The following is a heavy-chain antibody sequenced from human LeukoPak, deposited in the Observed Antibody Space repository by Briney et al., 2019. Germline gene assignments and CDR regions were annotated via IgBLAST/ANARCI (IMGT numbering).Heavy chain of an antibody. D-gene: IGHD6-19*01. V-gene: IGHV4-4*02. Sequence: SETLSLTCAVSGDSISSNHWWSWVRQPPGKGLEWIGEIHHSGSTNYNPSLKSRVTISVDKSKNQFSLKLSSVTAADTAVYYCASKLTAVAGYFDCWGQGTLVTVSS. J-gene: IGHJ4*02. CDR2: IHHSGST. CDR3: ASKLTAVAGYFDC. CDR1: GDSISSNHW.